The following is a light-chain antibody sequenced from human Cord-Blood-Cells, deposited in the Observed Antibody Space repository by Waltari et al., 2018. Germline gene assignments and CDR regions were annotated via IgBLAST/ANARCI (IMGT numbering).Light chain of an antibody. Sequence: DIQMTQSPSSLSASVGDRVTIPCRASQSISSYLNWYQQKPGKAPKLLIYAASSLQSGVPSRFSGSGSGTDFTLTISSLLPEDFATYYCQQSYSTPYTFGQGTKLEIK. CDR1: QSISSY. CDR2: AAS. CDR3: QQSYSTPYT. J-gene: IGKJ2*01. V-gene: IGKV1-39*01.